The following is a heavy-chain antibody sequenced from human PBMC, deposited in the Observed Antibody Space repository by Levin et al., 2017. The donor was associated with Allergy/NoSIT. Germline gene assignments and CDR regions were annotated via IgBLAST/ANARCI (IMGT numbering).Heavy chain of an antibody. CDR1: GYSFTNYW. J-gene: IGHJ4*02. CDR3: ARRGAGGYCSRGSCYSDY. Sequence: GESLKISCQGSGYSFTNYWIAWVRQMPGKGLEWMGIIYPGDSDTRYSPSFKGQVTISADKSISTAYLQWSSLKASDSAMYYCARRGAGGYCSRGSCYSDYWGQGSLVTVSS. D-gene: IGHD2-15*01. V-gene: IGHV5-51*01. CDR2: IYPGDSDT.